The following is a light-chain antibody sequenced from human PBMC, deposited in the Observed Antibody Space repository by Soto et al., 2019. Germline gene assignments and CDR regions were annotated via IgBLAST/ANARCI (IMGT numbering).Light chain of an antibody. V-gene: IGKV3-20*01. CDR2: AAS. CDR1: QSVGSSY. CDR3: QQYGISPPNT. Sequence: EIVLTQSPGTLSLSPGERATLSCRASQSVGSSYLAWYKQKPGQAPRLLIYAASSRATGVPERFSGSGSGTVFTLTISRLETEDFAVYYCQQYGISPPNTFGQGTRLEIK. J-gene: IGKJ5*01.